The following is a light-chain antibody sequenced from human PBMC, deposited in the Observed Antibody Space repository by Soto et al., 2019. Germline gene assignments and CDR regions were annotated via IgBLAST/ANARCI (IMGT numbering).Light chain of an antibody. CDR1: QDIRVD. CDR2: AAS. J-gene: IGKJ2*01. CDR3: LQEYDFPYS. Sequence: AIQMTQSPPSLSASVGDRVIITCRASQDIRVDVGWLQQRPGHAPNLLIYAASTLHTGVPSTFTGSGSGTDFALTIIYLQPEDVASDFCLQEYDFPYSFGQGPKLEI. V-gene: IGKV1-6*01.